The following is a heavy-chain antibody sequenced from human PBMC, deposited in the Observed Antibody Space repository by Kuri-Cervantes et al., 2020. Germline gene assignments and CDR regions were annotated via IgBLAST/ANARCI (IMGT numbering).Heavy chain of an antibody. CDR2: ISGSGSII. CDR3: AGGYCSGGSCYSVDY. Sequence: GESLKISCAASGFTFSAYYMTWIRQAPGKGLEWVAYISGSGSIIYYADSVKGRFTISRDNAKNSLYLQMSSLRAEDTAVYYCAGGYCSGGSCYSVDYWGQGTLVTVSS. J-gene: IGHJ4*02. CDR1: GFTFSAYY. V-gene: IGHV3-11*04. D-gene: IGHD2-15*01.